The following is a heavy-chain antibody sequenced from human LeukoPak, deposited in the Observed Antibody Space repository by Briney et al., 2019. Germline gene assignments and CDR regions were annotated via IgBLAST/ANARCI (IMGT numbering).Heavy chain of an antibody. CDR1: GGSISSYY. V-gene: IGHV4-59*08. Sequence: KPSETLSLTCTVSGGSISSYYWSWIRQPPGRGLEWIGYIYYGGSTNYNPSLKSRVTISVDTSKNQFSLKLSSVTAADTAVYYCARYYDNSGSLDYWGQGTLVTVSS. CDR2: IYYGGST. J-gene: IGHJ4*02. CDR3: ARYYDNSGSLDY. D-gene: IGHD3-22*01.